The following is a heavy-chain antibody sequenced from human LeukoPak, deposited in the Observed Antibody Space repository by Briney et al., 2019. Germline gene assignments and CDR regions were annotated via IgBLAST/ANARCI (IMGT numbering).Heavy chain of an antibody. CDR1: GSRFTTYW. J-gene: IGHJ4*02. Sequence: GESLKISCKGSGSRFTTYWISWVRQMPGKGLEWMGRIDPSDSYTNYSPSFQGHVTISADTSISTAYLKWSSLKASDTAMYFCARHRYSGSDTQGFDYWGQGTLVTVSS. V-gene: IGHV5-10-1*01. D-gene: IGHD5-12*01. CDR2: IDPSDSYT. CDR3: ARHRYSGSDTQGFDY.